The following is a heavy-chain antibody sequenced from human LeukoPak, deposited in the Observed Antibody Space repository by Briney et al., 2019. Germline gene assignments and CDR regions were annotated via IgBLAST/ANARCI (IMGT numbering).Heavy chain of an antibody. V-gene: IGHV3-30*01. Sequence: GGSLRLSCAAAGFTFSSYAVHWVRQAPGKGLEWGAVISYDGSNKYYADSLKGRFTISRDNSKNKLYLQMNSLRAEDTAVYYCARDRSYLALHFDYWGQGTLVTVSS. J-gene: IGHJ4*02. CDR2: ISYDGSNK. CDR1: GFTFSSYA. CDR3: ARDRSYLALHFDY.